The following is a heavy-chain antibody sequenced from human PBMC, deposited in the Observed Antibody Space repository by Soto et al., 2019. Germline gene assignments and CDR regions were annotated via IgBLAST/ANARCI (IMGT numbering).Heavy chain of an antibody. J-gene: IGHJ5*02. CDR3: ARAMVYAIYWFDP. Sequence: GSLRLSCTASGFTFSSYAMHWVRQAPGKGLEWVAVISYDGSNKYYADSVKGRFTISRDNSKNTLYLQMNSLRAEDTAVYYCARAMVYAIYWFDPWGQGTLVTVSS. V-gene: IGHV3-30-3*01. CDR1: GFTFSSYA. CDR2: ISYDGSNK. D-gene: IGHD2-8*01.